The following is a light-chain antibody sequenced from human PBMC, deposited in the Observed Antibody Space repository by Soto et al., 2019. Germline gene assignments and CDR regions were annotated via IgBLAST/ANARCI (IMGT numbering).Light chain of an antibody. CDR2: LGS. J-gene: IGKJ2*01. CDR1: QSLLHSNGYNY. V-gene: IGKV2-28*01. Sequence: DVVMTQSPLSLPVTPGEPASISCRSSQSLLHSNGYNYLDWYLQKPGQSPQLLIYLGSNRASGVPDRFSSSGSGTDFTLISSRVEAEDVGVYYCMRALQTPYTFGQGTKLEIK. CDR3: MRALQTPYT.